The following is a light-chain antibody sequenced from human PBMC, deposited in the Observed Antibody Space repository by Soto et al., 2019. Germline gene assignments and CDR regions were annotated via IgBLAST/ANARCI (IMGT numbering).Light chain of an antibody. CDR3: QYYNSFPIT. V-gene: IGKV1-5*03. Sequence: DIQMTQSPSTLSASVGDRVTITCRASQTIPTWLAWYQQKPGKAPKLLIYKASSLESGVPSRFSGSGSGTEFTLTISSLQPDDFATYYYQYYNSFPITFGGGTKVEIK. CDR1: QTIPTW. CDR2: KAS. J-gene: IGKJ4*01.